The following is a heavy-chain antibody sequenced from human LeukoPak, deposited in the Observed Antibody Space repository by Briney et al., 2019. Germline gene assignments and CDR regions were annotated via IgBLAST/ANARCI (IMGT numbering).Heavy chain of an antibody. CDR2: ISSNGGST. CDR3: SRGGMDV. Sequence: PGGSLRPSCAASGFTFSSYAMHWVRQAPGKGLEYVSGISSNGGSTYYADSVKGRFTISRDNSKNTLSLQMGSLRAEDMAVYYCSRGGMDVWGKGTTVTVSS. J-gene: IGHJ6*04. CDR1: GFTFSSYA. V-gene: IGHV3-64*02.